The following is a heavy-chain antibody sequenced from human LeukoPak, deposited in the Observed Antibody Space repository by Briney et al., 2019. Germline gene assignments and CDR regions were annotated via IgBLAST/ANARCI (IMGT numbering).Heavy chain of an antibody. CDR2: IWYDGSMK. Sequence: GGSLRLSCAASGFTFSSYGMHWGRQAPGKGVGWGAVIWYDGSMKYYADSVKGRFTISRDNSKHTVYLQMNSLSAEDTDLYYCARDPTQAYYYYLDVWGQGTTVTVSS. V-gene: IGHV3-33*01. CDR3: ARDPTQAYYYYLDV. CDR1: GFTFSSYG. J-gene: IGHJ6*03.